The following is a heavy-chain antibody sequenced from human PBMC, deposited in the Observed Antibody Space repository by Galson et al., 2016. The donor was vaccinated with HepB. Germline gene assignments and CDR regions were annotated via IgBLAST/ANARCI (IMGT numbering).Heavy chain of an antibody. CDR2: ITHAGST. J-gene: IGHJ4*02. Sequence: SETLSLTCAVYGGSFSGYFWSWIRQPPGKGLEWIGEITHAGSTNSKASLNGRISISVDASKSQFSLRLRSVTAADTAVYYCARGDVNYGSWSAYFDYWGQGIPVTVSP. D-gene: IGHD3-3*01. CDR1: GGSFSGYF. V-gene: IGHV4-34*01. CDR3: ARGDVNYGSWSAYFDY.